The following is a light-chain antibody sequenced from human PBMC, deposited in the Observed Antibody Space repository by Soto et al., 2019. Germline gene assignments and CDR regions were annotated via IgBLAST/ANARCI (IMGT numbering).Light chain of an antibody. CDR3: SSYTSSNTYV. J-gene: IGLJ1*01. CDR2: DVS. V-gene: IGLV2-14*03. Sequence: QSALTQPAPVSGSPGQSITISCTGTSGDIGGYDYVSWYQQHPGKAPKLMIYDVSNRPSGVSNRFSGSKSGTTASRTISGLQAEEEADYYCSSYTSSNTYVFGTGTKLTVL. CDR1: SGDIGGYDY.